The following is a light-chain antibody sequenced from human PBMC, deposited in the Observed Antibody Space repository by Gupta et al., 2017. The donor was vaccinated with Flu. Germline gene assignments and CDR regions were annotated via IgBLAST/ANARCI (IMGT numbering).Light chain of an antibody. J-gene: IGKJ1*01. V-gene: IGKV3-15*01. CDR2: GVS. CDR3: QQYNNWPPWT. CDR1: QSVGSS. Sequence: ERAPLSCRASQSVGSSLAWFQQKPGQAPRLLMYGVSTRATGIPARFSGSGSGTEFTLTISSLQSEDFAVYYCQQYNNWPPWTFGQGTKVEIK.